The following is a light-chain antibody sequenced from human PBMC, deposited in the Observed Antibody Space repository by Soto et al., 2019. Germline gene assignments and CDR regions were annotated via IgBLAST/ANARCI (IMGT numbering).Light chain of an antibody. Sequence: QSVLTQPASVSGSPGQSITISCTGTSSDIGAYNFVSWYQQYPGKAPKLIISEVTNRPSGTSNRFSGSKSGNTASLTISGLQAEDEADYYCSSYTTTGTLYVFGTGTKLTVL. CDR1: SSDIGAYNF. CDR3: SSYTTTGTLYV. V-gene: IGLV2-14*01. J-gene: IGLJ1*01. CDR2: EVT.